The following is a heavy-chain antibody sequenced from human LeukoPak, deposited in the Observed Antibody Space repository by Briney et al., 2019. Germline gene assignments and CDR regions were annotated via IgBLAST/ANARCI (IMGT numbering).Heavy chain of an antibody. CDR3: ARVTIAAAGHFDY. V-gene: IGHV4-59*01. CDR2: IYYSGSP. J-gene: IGHJ4*02. Sequence: SETLSLTCTVSGDSIRSYYWSWIRQPPGKGLEWIGYIYYSGSPNYNPSLKGRVTISVDTSRNQFSLKLSSVTAADTAVYYCARVTIAAAGHFDYWGQGTLVTVSS. CDR1: GDSIRSYY. D-gene: IGHD6-13*01.